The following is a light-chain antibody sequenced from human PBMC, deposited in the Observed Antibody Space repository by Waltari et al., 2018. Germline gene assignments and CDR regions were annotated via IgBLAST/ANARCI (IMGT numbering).Light chain of an antibody. CDR3: QQSNSTPYT. CDR1: KSNSSY. J-gene: IGKJ2*01. CDR2: AAS. Sequence: DIQMTQSPSSLSESVGERVNITCRSRKSNSSYLTWYQQKPGKAPKLLIYAASSVQSGVPSRFSGSGSGTDFTLTISSLQPEDFATYYCQQSNSTPYTFGQGTKLEIK. V-gene: IGKV1-39*01.